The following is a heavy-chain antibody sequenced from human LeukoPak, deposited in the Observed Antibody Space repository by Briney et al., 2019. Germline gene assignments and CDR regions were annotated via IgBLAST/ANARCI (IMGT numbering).Heavy chain of an antibody. D-gene: IGHD3-10*01. CDR1: GYTFTSYG. Sequence: GASVTVSCKASGYTFTSYGNSGVRQPPGQGLAWMGRISAYNSNTNYAQKLQGRLTMTTDTSTSTGYMQLRSLISDDTAVYYCARDLYYFGSGSNFLDPWGQGTLVTVCS. V-gene: IGHV1-18*01. J-gene: IGHJ5*02. CDR2: ISAYNSNT. CDR3: ARDLYYFGSGSNFLDP.